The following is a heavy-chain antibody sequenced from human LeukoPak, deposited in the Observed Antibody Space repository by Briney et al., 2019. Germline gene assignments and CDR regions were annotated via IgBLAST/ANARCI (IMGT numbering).Heavy chain of an antibody. D-gene: IGHD3-22*01. CDR3: ARDEPQYYYDSSGYYGEGGLFDY. CDR1: GYIFTGYY. V-gene: IGHV1-2*02. J-gene: IGHJ4*02. Sequence: ASVKVSCKASGYIFTGYYMHWVRQAPGQGLEWMGWINPNSGDTNYAQKFQGRVTMTRDTSISTAYMELSRLRSDDTAVYYCARDEPQYYYDSSGYYGEGGLFDYWGQGTLVTVSS. CDR2: INPNSGDT.